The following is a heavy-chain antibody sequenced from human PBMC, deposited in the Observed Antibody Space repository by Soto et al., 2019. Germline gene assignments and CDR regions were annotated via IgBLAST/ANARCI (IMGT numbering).Heavy chain of an antibody. CDR1: GYTFTSYA. D-gene: IGHD3-9*01. CDR3: ARVLRYFDWLSDYGMDV. CDR2: INAGNGNT. Sequence: ASLKVSCKASGYTFTSYAMHWVRQAPGQRLEWMGWINAGNGNTKYSQKFQGRVTITSDTSGSTAYMELSSLRSEDTAVYYCARVLRYFDWLSDYGMDVWGQGTTVTVSS. V-gene: IGHV1-3*01. J-gene: IGHJ6*02.